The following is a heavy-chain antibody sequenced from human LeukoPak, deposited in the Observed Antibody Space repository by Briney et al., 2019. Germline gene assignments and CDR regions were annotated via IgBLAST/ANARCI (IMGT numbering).Heavy chain of an antibody. CDR2: IYYSGST. V-gene: IGHV4-59*03. J-gene: IGHJ6*04. CDR1: GGSISSYY. D-gene: IGHD3-10*01. Sequence: SETLSLTCTVSGGSISSYYWSWIRQPPGKGLEWMGYIYYSGSTIYNPSLKSRVTLSVDLSKTQFSLRVRSVTAADTAVYYCATGDYGSGSYVYYYGMDVWGKGTTVTVSS. CDR3: ATGDYGSGSYVYYYGMDV.